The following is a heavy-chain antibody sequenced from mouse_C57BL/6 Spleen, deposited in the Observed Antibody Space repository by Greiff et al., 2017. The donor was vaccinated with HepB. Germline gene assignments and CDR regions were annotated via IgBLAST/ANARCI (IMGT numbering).Heavy chain of an antibody. CDR1: GYTFPSYW. CDR3: AREGDDGNTWFAY. J-gene: IGHJ3*01. Sequence: QVQLPQSGAELVKPGASVKLSCKASGYTFPSYWMHWVKQRPGRGLEWIGRIDPNSGGTKYNEKFKSKATLTVAQPSSTAYMQLSSLTSEDSAVYYCAREGDDGNTWFAYWGQGTLVTVAA. D-gene: IGHD2-1*01. CDR2: IDPNSGGT. V-gene: IGHV1-72*01.